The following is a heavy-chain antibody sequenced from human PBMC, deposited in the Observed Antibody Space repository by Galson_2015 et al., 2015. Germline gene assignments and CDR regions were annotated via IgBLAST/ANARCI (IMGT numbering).Heavy chain of an antibody. J-gene: IGHJ3*02. CDR1: GYTFTSYD. CDR3: ARESGPYYGSGKASPRGAFDI. Sequence: SVKVSCKASGYTFTSYDINWVRQATGQGLEWMGWMNPNSGNTGYAQKFQGRVTMTRNTSISTAYMELSSLRSEDTAVYYCARESGPYYGSGKASPRGAFDIWGQGTMVTVSS. D-gene: IGHD3-10*01. CDR2: MNPNSGNT. V-gene: IGHV1-8*01.